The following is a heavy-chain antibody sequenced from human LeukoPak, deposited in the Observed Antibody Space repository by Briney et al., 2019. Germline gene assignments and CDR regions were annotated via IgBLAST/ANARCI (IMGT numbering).Heavy chain of an antibody. Sequence: SETLSLTCTVSGGSISSYYWSWIRQPPGKGLEWIGYIYYSGSTNYNPSLKSRVTISVDTSKNQFSLKLSSVSAADTAVYYCARGLRSGSYYTNDYWGQGALVTVSS. J-gene: IGHJ4*02. CDR1: GGSISSYY. V-gene: IGHV4-59*01. CDR3: ARGLRSGSYYTNDY. D-gene: IGHD3-10*01. CDR2: IYYSGST.